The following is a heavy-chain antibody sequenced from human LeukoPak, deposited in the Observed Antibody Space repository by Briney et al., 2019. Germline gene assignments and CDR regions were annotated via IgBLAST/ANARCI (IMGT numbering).Heavy chain of an antibody. Sequence: GRSLRLSCAASGFTFSDYYMSSVRQAPGKGLEWVSYISSSDSTISYADSAKSRFTTTRENANNKLYLQMNSLIAEDTAVYYCARDRMSTYGGVIFDYWGQGTLVTVSS. D-gene: IGHD3-16*01. CDR2: ISSSDSTI. CDR3: ARDRMSTYGGVIFDY. J-gene: IGHJ4*02. CDR1: GFTFSDYY. V-gene: IGHV3-11*01.